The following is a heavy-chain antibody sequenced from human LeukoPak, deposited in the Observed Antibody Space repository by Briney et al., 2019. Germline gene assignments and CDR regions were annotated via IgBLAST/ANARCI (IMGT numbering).Heavy chain of an antibody. J-gene: IGHJ4*02. CDR3: ARSRCSLTTCSTFDY. D-gene: IGHD2-2*02. CDR1: GFTFSSYA. CDR2: IGGSGASI. V-gene: IGHV3-23*01. Sequence: PGGSLRLSCAASGFTFSSYAMNWVRQTPGKGLEWVSGIGGSGASIYHADSVEGRFTTSRDNSQNTLSLQMNSLRAEDTAVYYCARSRCSLTTCSTFDYWGQGTLVTVSS.